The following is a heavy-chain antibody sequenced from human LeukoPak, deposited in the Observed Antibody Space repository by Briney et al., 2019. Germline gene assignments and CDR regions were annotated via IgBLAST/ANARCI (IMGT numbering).Heavy chain of an antibody. J-gene: IGHJ4*02. D-gene: IGHD3-3*01. CDR3: ARERDYDFWSGHKGFDY. V-gene: IGHV4-61*02. CDR2: IYTSGST. CDR1: GGSISSGSYY. Sequence: SETLSLTCTVSGGSISSGSYYWSWIRQPAGKGLEWIGRIYTSGSTNYNPSLKSRVTISVDTSKNQFSLKLSSVTAADTAVYYCARERDYDFWSGHKGFDYWGQGTLVTVSS.